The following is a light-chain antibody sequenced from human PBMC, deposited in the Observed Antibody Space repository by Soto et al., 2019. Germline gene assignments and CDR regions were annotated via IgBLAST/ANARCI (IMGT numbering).Light chain of an antibody. Sequence: EVVLTQSPGTLSLSPGERATLSCRASQSVSSSYLAWYQQKPGQAPRLLIYDASTRATGIPPRFSGGGSGTEFTLTISSLQPDDFATYYCQHYNSYSEAFGQGTKVDI. CDR1: QSVSSSY. J-gene: IGKJ1*01. V-gene: IGKV3-20*01. CDR2: DAS. CDR3: QHYNSYSEA.